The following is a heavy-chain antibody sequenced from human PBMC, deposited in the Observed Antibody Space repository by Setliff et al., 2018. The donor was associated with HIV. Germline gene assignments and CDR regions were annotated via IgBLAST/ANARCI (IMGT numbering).Heavy chain of an antibody. J-gene: IGHJ3*02. Sequence: SCVASGFSFSAFSMNWVRQAPGKGLEWISYITKRADETHYADSVKGRFSISRDTAKNSLYLQMNSLRPEDTALYYCVRDLLWAFDMWGPGTMVTVSS. D-gene: IGHD3-10*01. CDR3: VRDLLWAFDM. V-gene: IGHV3-21*05. CDR2: ITKRADET. CDR1: GFSFSAFS.